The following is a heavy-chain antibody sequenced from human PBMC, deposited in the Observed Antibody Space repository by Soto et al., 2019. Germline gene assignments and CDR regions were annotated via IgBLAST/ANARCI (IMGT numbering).Heavy chain of an antibody. J-gene: IGHJ6*02. CDR3: ARARTLTRYYGMDV. CDR1: GFTFSSYA. Sequence: GGSLRLSCAASGFTFSSYAMHWVRQAPGKGLEWVAVISYDGSNKYYADSVKGRFTISRDNSKNTLYLQMNSLRAEDTAVYYCARARTLTRYYGMDVWGQGTTVTVSS. V-gene: IGHV3-30-3*01. D-gene: IGHD3-3*01. CDR2: ISYDGSNK.